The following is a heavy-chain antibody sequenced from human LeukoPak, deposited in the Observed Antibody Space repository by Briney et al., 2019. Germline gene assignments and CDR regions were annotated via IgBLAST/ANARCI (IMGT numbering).Heavy chain of an antibody. Sequence: GGSLRLSCAASGFTVSSNYMSWVRQAPGKGLEWVSVIYSGGSTYYADSVRGRFTISRDTSKNMVFLQMNSLRVEDTAVYYCARGIDYWGRGTLVTVSS. CDR2: IYSGGST. J-gene: IGHJ4*02. V-gene: IGHV3-53*01. CDR3: ARGIDY. CDR1: GFTVSSNY.